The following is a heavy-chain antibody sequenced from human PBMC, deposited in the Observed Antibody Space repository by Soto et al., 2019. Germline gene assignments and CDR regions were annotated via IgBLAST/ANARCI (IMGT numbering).Heavy chain of an antibody. CDR1: CVSISDYY. CDR3: ASEGTAMKLHY. CDR2: IFPSGRT. Sequence: SETLSLTCTVSCVSISDYYWTWIRQPSGKGLEWIGRIFPSGRTNYNPSLRGRVTMSVDTSKQLFSLKLNSVSAADTARYYCASEGTAMKLHYWGQGTRVTVSS. J-gene: IGHJ4*02. V-gene: IGHV4-4*07. D-gene: IGHD5-18*01.